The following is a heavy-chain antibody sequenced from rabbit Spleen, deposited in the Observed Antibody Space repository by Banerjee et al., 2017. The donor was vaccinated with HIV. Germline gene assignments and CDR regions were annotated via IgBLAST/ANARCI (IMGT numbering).Heavy chain of an antibody. CDR2: INTGGSGSG. V-gene: IGHV1S45*01. D-gene: IGHD4-1*01. Sequence: QEQLVESGGGLVQPEGSLTLTCTASGFSFSNTYWICWVRQAPGKGLEWIGCINTGGSGSGYYASWAKCRFSISSHNAQNTLFLQLNSLTAADTATYFCTRVPYSSGWGPEFNLWGPGTLVTVS. CDR1: GFSFSNTYW. J-gene: IGHJ4*01. CDR3: TRVPYSSGWGPEFNL.